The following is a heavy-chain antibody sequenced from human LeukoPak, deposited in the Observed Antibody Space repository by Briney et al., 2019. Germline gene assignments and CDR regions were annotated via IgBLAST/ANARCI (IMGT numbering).Heavy chain of an antibody. V-gene: IGHV4-61*01. CDR3: ARQGGNLPDWFDP. Sequence: SQTLSLTCTVSGGYISSDNYYWSWIRQPPGTGLEWIGYIYYSGSTNYNPSLKSRVTISVDTSKNQFSLKLSSVTAADTAVYYCARQGGNLPDWFDPWGQGTLVTVSS. CDR2: IYYSGST. CDR1: GGYISSDNYY. J-gene: IGHJ5*02. D-gene: IGHD4-23*01.